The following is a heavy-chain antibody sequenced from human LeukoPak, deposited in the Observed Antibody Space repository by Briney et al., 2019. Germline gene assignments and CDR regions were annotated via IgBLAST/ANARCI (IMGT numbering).Heavy chain of an antibody. Sequence: ASVNVSCKASGYTFTSYGISWVRQAPGQGLEWMGWISAYNGNTNYAQKLQGRVTMTTDTSTSTAYMELRSLRSDDTAVYYCASVVSSGYYGGWFDPWGQGTLVTVSS. J-gene: IGHJ5*02. CDR1: GYTFTSYG. V-gene: IGHV1-18*01. CDR2: ISAYNGNT. D-gene: IGHD3-22*01. CDR3: ASVVSSGYYGGWFDP.